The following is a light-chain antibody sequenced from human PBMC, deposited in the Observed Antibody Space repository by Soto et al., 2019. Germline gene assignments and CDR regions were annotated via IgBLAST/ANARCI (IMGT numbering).Light chain of an antibody. Sequence: DIQMTQSPSTLSASVGDRVTITCRASQSISSWLAWYQQKPGKAPKLLIYKASSLESGVPSRFSGSGSGTEFTLTISSLQPYDFATYYCQQYHSPPTFGQGTKVEIK. J-gene: IGKJ1*01. CDR1: QSISSW. CDR3: QQYHSPPT. V-gene: IGKV1-5*03. CDR2: KAS.